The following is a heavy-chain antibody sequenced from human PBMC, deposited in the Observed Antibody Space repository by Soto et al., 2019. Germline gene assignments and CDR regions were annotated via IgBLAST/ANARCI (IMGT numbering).Heavy chain of an antibody. CDR1: GGTFSSYT. V-gene: IGHV1-69*08. D-gene: IGHD6-13*01. CDR2: IIPILGIA. Sequence: QVQLVQSGAEVKKPGSSVKVSCKASGGTFSSYTISWVRQAPGQGLEWMGRIIPILGIANYAQKFQGRVTITADKSTSTAYMELSRLRSEDTAVYYCARDEYSSSWSWWFDPWGQGTLVTVSS. J-gene: IGHJ5*02. CDR3: ARDEYSSSWSWWFDP.